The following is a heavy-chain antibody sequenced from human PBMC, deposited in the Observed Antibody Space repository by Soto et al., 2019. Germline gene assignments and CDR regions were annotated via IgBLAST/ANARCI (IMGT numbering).Heavy chain of an antibody. J-gene: IGHJ5*02. CDR1: GYTFTSYG. CDR2: ISAYNGNT. CDR3: ARGAVDTIWGNWFDP. Sequence: QVLLVQSRAEVKKPGASVKVSCKASGYTFTSYGISWVRQAPGQGHEWMGWISAYNGNTNYAQKLQGRVTMTTDTSTSRAYMELRSLRSDDTAVYYCARGAVDTIWGNWFDPWGQGTLVTVSS. V-gene: IGHV1-18*04. D-gene: IGHD3-3*01.